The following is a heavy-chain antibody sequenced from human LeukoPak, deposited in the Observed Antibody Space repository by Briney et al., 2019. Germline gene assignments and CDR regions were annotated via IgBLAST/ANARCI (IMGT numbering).Heavy chain of an antibody. Sequence: ASVKVSYKASGGTFSSYAISWVRQAPGQGLEWMGRIIPILGIANYAQKFQGRVTITADKSTSTAYMELSSLRSEDTAVYYCARENSGYYYGVDYWGQGTLVTVSS. CDR3: ARENSGYYYGVDY. CDR1: GGTFSSYA. J-gene: IGHJ4*02. CDR2: IIPILGIA. D-gene: IGHD3-22*01. V-gene: IGHV1-69*04.